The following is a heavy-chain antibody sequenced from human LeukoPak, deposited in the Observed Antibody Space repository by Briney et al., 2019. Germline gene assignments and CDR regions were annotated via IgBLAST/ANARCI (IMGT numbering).Heavy chain of an antibody. J-gene: IGHJ2*01. Sequence: VASVKVSCTVSGYTLTELSMHWVRQAPGKGLEWMGGFDPEDGETIYAQKFQGRVTMTEDTSTDTAYMELSSLRSEDTAVYYCATPGPCSSTSCYGYWYFDLWGRGTLVTVS. CDR2: FDPEDGET. CDR1: GYTLTELS. D-gene: IGHD2-2*01. CDR3: ATPGPCSSTSCYGYWYFDL. V-gene: IGHV1-24*01.